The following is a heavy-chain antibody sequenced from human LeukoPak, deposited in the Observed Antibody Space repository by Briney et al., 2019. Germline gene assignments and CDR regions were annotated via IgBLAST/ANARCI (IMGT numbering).Heavy chain of an antibody. V-gene: IGHV1-3*01. D-gene: IGHD6-13*01. CDR3: ARRSSSWYNWFDP. Sequence: ASVKVSCKASGYTFTSYAMHWVRQAPGQRLEWMGWINAGNGNTKYSQKFQGRVTITRDTSASTAYMELSSLRSEDTAVYYCARRSSSWYNWFDPWGQGTLVTVSS. J-gene: IGHJ5*02. CDR2: INAGNGNT. CDR1: GYTFTSYA.